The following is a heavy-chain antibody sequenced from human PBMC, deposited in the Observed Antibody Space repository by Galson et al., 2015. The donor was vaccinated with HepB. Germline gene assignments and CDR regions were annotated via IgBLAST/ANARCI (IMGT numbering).Heavy chain of an antibody. V-gene: IGHV1-69*13. D-gene: IGHD4-17*01. Sequence: SVKVSCKASGGTFSSYAISWVRQAPGQGLEWMGGIIPIFGTANYAQKFQGRVTITADESTSTAYMELSSLRSEDTAVYYCARGDYGDHKTNWFDPWGQGTLVTVSS. J-gene: IGHJ5*02. CDR1: GGTFSSYA. CDR2: IIPIFGTA. CDR3: ARGDYGDHKTNWFDP.